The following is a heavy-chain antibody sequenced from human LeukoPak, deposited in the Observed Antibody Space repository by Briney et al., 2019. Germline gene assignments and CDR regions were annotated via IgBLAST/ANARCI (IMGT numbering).Heavy chain of an antibody. V-gene: IGHV3-48*03. CDR1: GFTFSSYE. J-gene: IGHJ4*02. CDR3: ARLIAVAGTVDY. D-gene: IGHD6-19*01. CDR2: ISSSGSTI. Sequence: GGSLRLSCAASGFTFSSYEMNWVRQAPGKGLEWVSYISSSGSTIYYADPVKGRFTISRDNAKNSLYLQMNSLRAEDTAVYYCARLIAVAGTVDYWGQGTLVTVSS.